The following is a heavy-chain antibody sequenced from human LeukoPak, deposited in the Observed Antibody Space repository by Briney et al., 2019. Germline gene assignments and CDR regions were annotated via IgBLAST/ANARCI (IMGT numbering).Heavy chain of an antibody. V-gene: IGHV3-23*01. CDR2: ISGSGGST. CDR3: AKDLSKSVDY. Sequence: PGGSLRLSCAASGFTFSTYAMSWVRQAPGKGLEWVSAISGSGGSTYYADSVKGRFTISRDNSKNTLYLQMNSLRVEDTAVYYCAKDLSKSVDYWGQGTLVTVSS. CDR1: GFTFSTYA. J-gene: IGHJ4*02.